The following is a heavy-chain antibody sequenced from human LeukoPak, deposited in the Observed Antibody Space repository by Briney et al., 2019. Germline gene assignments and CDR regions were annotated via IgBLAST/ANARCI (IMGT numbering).Heavy chain of an antibody. CDR2: ISYDGSNK. J-gene: IGHJ4*02. Sequence: PGGSLRLSCAASGFTFISYGMHWVRQAPGKGLEWVAVISYDGSNKYYADPVKGRFTISRDNSKNTLYLQMNSLRAEDTAVYYCATSRREVGGSVPYYFDYWGQGTLVTVSS. V-gene: IGHV3-30*03. CDR1: GFTFISYG. D-gene: IGHD3-16*01. CDR3: ATSRREVGGSVPYYFDY.